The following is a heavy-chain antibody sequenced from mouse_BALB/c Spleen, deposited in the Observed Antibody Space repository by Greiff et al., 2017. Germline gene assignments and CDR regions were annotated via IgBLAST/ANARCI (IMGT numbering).Heavy chain of an antibody. CDR3: ARSLYGNYAMDY. CDR1: GFNIKDTY. V-gene: IGHV14-3*02. CDR2: IDPANGNT. D-gene: IGHD2-1*01. Sequence: EGQLHQSGAELVKPGASVKLSCTASGFNIKDTYMHWVKQRPEQGLEWIGRIDPANGNTKYDPKFQGKATITADTSSNTAYLQLSSLTSEDTAVYYCARSLYGNYAMDYWGQGTSVTVSS. J-gene: IGHJ4*01.